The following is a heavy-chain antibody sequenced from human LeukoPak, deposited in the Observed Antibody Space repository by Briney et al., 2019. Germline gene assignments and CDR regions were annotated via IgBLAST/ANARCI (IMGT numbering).Heavy chain of an antibody. V-gene: IGHV3-23*01. CDR2: TNSGGTST. CDR3: AKQSYARSLGE. Sequence: GGSLRLSCATSGLPFSDFSMSWVRQVPGKGLEWISTTNSGGTSTYYAESVKGRFTISRDNSKNTLYLQMSSLRVEDTAVYYCAKQSYARSLGEGGPGTLVSVSS. J-gene: IGHJ4*02. D-gene: IGHD2-8*01. CDR1: GLPFSDFS.